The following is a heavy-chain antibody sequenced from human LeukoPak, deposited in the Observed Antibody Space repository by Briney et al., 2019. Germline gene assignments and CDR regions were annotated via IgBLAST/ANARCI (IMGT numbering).Heavy chain of an antibody. V-gene: IGHV5-51*01. J-gene: IGHJ4*02. CDR1: GYSLTSYW. Sequence: GESLKISCKGSGYSLTSYWIGWVRQMPGKGLEWMGIIYPGDSDTRYSPSFQGQVTFSADKSINTAYLQWKSLEASDTAMYYCTRQGSSWRIDYWGQGTLVTVSS. CDR2: IYPGDSDT. D-gene: IGHD6-13*01. CDR3: TRQGSSWRIDY.